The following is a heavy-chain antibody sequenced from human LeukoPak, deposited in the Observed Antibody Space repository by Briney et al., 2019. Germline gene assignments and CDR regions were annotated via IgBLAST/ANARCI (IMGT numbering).Heavy chain of an antibody. V-gene: IGHV1-69*04. D-gene: IGHD3-22*01. CDR3: ARAHHYYDSSGIDY. CDR2: IIPILGIA. CDR1: GGTFSSYA. Sequence: ASVKVSCKASGGTFSSYAISWVRQAPGQGLEWMGRIIPILGIANYAQKFQGRVTITADKSTSTAYMELSSLRSEDTAVYYCARAHHYYDSSGIDYWGQGTLVTVSS. J-gene: IGHJ4*02.